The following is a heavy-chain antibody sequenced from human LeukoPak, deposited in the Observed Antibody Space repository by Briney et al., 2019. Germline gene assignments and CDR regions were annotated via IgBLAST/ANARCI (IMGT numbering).Heavy chain of an antibody. CDR2: ISAYNGST. D-gene: IGHD3-22*01. Sequence: ASVKVSCKASGYTFTSYGISWVRQAPGQGLEWMGWISAYNGSTNYAQKLQGRVTMTTDTSTSTAYMELRSLRSDDTAVYYCARDLPTYYYDSSGSTDAFDIWGQGTMVTVSS. V-gene: IGHV1-18*01. CDR1: GYTFTSYG. CDR3: ARDLPTYYYDSSGSTDAFDI. J-gene: IGHJ3*02.